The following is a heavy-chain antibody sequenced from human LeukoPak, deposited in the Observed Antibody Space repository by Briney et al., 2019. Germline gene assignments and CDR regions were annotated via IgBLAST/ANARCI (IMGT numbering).Heavy chain of an antibody. Sequence: ASVKVSCKAPGYTFTGYHMHWVRQAPGQGLEWMGWINPNSGGTNYAQKFQGRVTMTRDTSISTAYMELSRLRSDDTAVYYCASAHGSSTAVARYWGQGTLVTVSS. J-gene: IGHJ4*02. D-gene: IGHD6-19*01. CDR3: ASAHGSSTAVARY. V-gene: IGHV1-2*02. CDR2: INPNSGGT. CDR1: GYTFTGYH.